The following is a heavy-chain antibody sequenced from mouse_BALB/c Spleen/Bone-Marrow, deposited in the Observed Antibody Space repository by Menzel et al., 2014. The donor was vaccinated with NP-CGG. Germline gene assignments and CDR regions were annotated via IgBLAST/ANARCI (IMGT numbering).Heavy chain of an antibody. D-gene: IGHD2-3*01. Sequence: VQLQQSGAELARPGASVRMSCKASGYSFTSXTXHWLXQRPXXGXXWXXXIIXXXAXSNYNQKFKDKATLTADRSSSTAYMQLSSLTSEDSAVYYCAREGSYDGCSGHFDYWGPGTTLTVSS. V-gene: IGHV1-4*01. CDR2: IIXXXAXS. CDR1: GYSFTSXT. CDR3: AREGSYDGCSGHFDY. J-gene: IGHJ2*01.